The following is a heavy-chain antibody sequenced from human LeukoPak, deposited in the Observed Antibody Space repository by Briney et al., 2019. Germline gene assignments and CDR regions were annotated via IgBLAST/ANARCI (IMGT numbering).Heavy chain of an antibody. D-gene: IGHD1-1*01. CDR2: IYPGDSDT. J-gene: IGHJ4*02. Sequence: GESLKISCKSSGNNFRKHWIAWVRQMPGKGLELMGYIYPGDSDTRYSPSFQGHVTISADTSISTAYLQWSSVKASDTAMYYCARAKTGTSTVSDYWGQGTLVTVSS. CDR1: GNNFRKHW. V-gene: IGHV5-51*01. CDR3: ARAKTGTSTVSDY.